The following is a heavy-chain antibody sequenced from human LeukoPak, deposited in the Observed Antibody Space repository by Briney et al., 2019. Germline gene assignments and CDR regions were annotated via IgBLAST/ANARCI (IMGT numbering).Heavy chain of an antibody. J-gene: IGHJ4*02. D-gene: IGHD2-15*01. V-gene: IGHV4-30-4*08. CDR3: ASVGGGGSYYADY. CDR1: GGSISSGDYY. CDR2: IYYSGST. Sequence: PSQTLSLTCTVSGGSISSGDYYWSWIRQPPGKGLEWIGYIYYSGSTYYNPSLKSRVTISVDTSKNQFSLKLSSVTAADTAVYYCASVGGGGSYYADYWGQGTLVTVSS.